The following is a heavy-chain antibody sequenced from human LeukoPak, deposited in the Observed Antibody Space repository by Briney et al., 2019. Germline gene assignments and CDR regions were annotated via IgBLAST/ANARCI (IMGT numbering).Heavy chain of an antibody. CDR3: ARDLGSSWLNDY. CDR1: GGSISSSNW. CDR2: IYHSGST. Sequence: SETLSLTCAVSGGSISSSNWWSWVRQPPGKGLEWIGEIYHSGSTNYNPSLKSRVTISVDKTKNQFSLKLSSVTAADTAVYYCARDLGSSWLNDYWGQGTLVIVSS. D-gene: IGHD6-13*01. J-gene: IGHJ4*02. V-gene: IGHV4-4*02.